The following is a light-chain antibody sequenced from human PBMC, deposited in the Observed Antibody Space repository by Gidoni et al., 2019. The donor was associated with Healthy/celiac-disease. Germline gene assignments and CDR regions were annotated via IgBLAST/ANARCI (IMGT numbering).Light chain of an antibody. J-gene: IGKJ5*01. Sequence: EIVFTQSPATLSVSPGERATLSCRASQSVRSYLAWYKQKPGQAPRLLIYHASNRATGLPARFSGSGFGTDLTLTISVLEPEDFAVYYFQQRSNWPTTFGQGTRLEIK. CDR1: QSVRSY. CDR2: HAS. CDR3: QQRSNWPTT. V-gene: IGKV3-11*01.